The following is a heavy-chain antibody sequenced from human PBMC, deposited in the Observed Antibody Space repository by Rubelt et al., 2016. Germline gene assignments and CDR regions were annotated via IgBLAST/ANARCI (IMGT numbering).Heavy chain of an antibody. CDR1: GGSISSYY. V-gene: IGHV4-59*01. J-gene: IGHJ3*02. D-gene: IGHD2-21*01. Sequence: QVQLRQWGAGLLKPSETLSLTCSVSGGSISSYYWSWIRQPPGKGLEWIGYIYYSGSTNYNPSLMSRLTISVDTSKNQFSLKLTPVTAADAAVYYCARGNVVGILDGFEIWGQGTTVTVSS. CDR3: ARGNVVGILDGFEI. CDR2: IYYSGST.